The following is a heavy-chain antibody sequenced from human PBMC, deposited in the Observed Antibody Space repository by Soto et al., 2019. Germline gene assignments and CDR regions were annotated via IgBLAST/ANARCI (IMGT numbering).Heavy chain of an antibody. CDR1: GGSINSNRYY. V-gene: IGHV4-39*01. J-gene: IGHJ5*02. Sequence: SETLSRTCTVSGGSINSNRYYWAWIRQPPGKGLEWIGSIFYTGSTYYSPSLKGRLTISVDPSKNQFSLKLTYVTAADTAMYYCARPTTIGAAAGKGWFDPWGQGTLITVS. D-gene: IGHD6-13*01. CDR3: ARPTTIGAAAGKGWFDP. CDR2: IFYTGST.